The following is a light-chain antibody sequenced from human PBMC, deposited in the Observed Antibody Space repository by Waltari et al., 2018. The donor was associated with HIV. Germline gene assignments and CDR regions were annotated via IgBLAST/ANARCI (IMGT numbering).Light chain of an antibody. J-gene: IGLJ2*01. Sequence: TQPVSVSGSPGQSITISCTGTSSDVGGYNYVSWYQQHPGKAPKLMIYEVTNRPSGVSNRFSGSKSGNTASLTLSGIQAEDEADYYCSSYTSRSTLVFGGGTKLTVL. CDR3: SSYTSRSTLV. CDR2: EVT. CDR1: SSDVGGYNY. V-gene: IGLV2-14*01.